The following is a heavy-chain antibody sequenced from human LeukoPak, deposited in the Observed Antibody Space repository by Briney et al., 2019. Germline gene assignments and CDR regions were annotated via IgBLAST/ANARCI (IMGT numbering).Heavy chain of an antibody. V-gene: IGHV1-3*01. CDR1: GYTFTTYA. CDR3: ARFTMTRGWFDP. Sequence: ASVKVSCKASGYTFTTYAMHWVRQAPGQRLEWMGWINAGNGNTKYSQKFQGRVTITRDTSASKAYMELSSLRSEDTAIYYCARFTMTRGWFDPWGQEPWSPSPQ. CDR2: INAGNGNT. J-gene: IGHJ5*02. D-gene: IGHD3-22*01.